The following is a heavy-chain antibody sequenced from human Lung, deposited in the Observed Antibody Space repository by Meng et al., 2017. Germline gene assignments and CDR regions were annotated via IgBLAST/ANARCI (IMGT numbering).Heavy chain of an antibody. CDR2: ITGDGSST. CDR1: GFTFSTDW. V-gene: IGHV3-74*01. Sequence: EGLLGESGGGLVQPGGSLRLSCAASGFTFSTDWMHWVRQAPGKGLEWVSRITGDGSSTIYADSVQGRFTMSRDNAKNTLSLQMNSLRAEDTAVYYCARGGVTTDDWGQGTLVTVSS. D-gene: IGHD4-17*01. J-gene: IGHJ4*02. CDR3: ARGGVTTDD.